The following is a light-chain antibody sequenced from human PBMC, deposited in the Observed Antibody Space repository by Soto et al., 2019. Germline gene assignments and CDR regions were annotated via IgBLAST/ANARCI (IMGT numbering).Light chain of an antibody. Sequence: EIALTQSPATLSLSPGERATISCLASESLGNNYLAWYKQKPGQSPRLLFSGATSRASGIPDRFSGSGSGTDFTLTISRVEPEDFGVYFCQQYGRLPITFGQGTRLEI. J-gene: IGKJ5*01. CDR3: QQYGRLPIT. CDR1: ESLGNNY. V-gene: IGKV3-20*01. CDR2: GAT.